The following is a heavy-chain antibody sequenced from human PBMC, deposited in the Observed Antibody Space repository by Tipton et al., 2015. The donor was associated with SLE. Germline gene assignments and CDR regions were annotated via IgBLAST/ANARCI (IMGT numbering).Heavy chain of an antibody. D-gene: IGHD2-8*01. CDR1: GFTFTTYA. Sequence: SLRLSCAASGFTFTTYAMHWVRQAPGKGLEWVSTIYSGGSTFYADSVKGRFTISRDNAKNSLYFQMNSLRADDTAVYYCARDDKWASDYWGQGTLVTVSS. V-gene: IGHV3-66*01. CDR3: ARDDKWASDY. CDR2: IYSGGST. J-gene: IGHJ4*02.